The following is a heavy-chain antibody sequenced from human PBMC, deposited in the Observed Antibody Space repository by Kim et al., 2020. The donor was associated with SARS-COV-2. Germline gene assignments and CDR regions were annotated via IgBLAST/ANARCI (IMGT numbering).Heavy chain of an antibody. CDR2: INNSGST. D-gene: IGHD3-9*01. Sequence: SETLSLTCAVYGGSFSGYYWTWIRQPPGKGLEWIGEINNSGSTNYNPYLKSRVTILVDTSKNQFSLKLSSVTAADTAVYYCARGLGGLGYYDILTGYQSPKYYFDYWGQGILVTVSS. J-gene: IGHJ4*02. V-gene: IGHV4-34*01. CDR3: ARGLGGLGYYDILTGYQSPKYYFDY. CDR1: GGSFSGYY.